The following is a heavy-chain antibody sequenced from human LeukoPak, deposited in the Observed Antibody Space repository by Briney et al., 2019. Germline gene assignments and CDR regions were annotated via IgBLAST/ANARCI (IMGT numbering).Heavy chain of an antibody. CDR1: GFTLSRYW. Sequence: GGSLRLSFSASGFTLSRYWMSWVRQAPGKGLEWVANIKDDGSEKYSVDSVKDRFTISRDNAKSTVYLQMNSLRDEDTGVYFCARDKLLWFGEESYFDRWGQGTLVIVSS. CDR3: ARDKLLWFGEESYFDR. V-gene: IGHV3-7*04. J-gene: IGHJ4*02. D-gene: IGHD3-10*01. CDR2: IKDDGSEK.